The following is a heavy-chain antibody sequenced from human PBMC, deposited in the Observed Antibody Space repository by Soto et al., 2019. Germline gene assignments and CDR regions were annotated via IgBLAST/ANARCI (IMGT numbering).Heavy chain of an antibody. CDR3: ARGRYSSGWLTVFDY. J-gene: IGHJ3*01. D-gene: IGHD6-19*01. CDR2: INHSGST. Sequence: QVQLQQWGAGLLKPSETLSLTCAVYGGSFSGYYWSWIRQPPGKGLEWIGEINHSGSTNYNPSLKSRVTISVDTSKNQFSLKLSSVTAADTAVYYCARGRYSSGWLTVFDYWGQGTMVTVSS. CDR1: GGSFSGYY. V-gene: IGHV4-34*01.